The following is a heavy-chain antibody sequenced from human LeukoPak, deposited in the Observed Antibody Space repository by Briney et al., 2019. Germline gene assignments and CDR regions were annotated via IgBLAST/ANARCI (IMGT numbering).Heavy chain of an antibody. J-gene: IGHJ3*02. Sequence: KPSETLSLTCTLSGGSFSNYYWTWIRQPPGKGLEWLGYIYSTGSISYNPSLESRVTISMDTSKNTFSLKLTSVTAADTAVYFCARWNLDLAYDIWGQGTMVTVSS. CDR1: GGSFSNYY. CDR3: ARWNLDLAYDI. V-gene: IGHV4-59*08. D-gene: IGHD1-1*01. CDR2: IYSTGSI.